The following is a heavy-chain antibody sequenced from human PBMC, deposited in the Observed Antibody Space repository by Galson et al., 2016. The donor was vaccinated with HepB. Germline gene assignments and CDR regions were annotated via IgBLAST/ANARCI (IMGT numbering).Heavy chain of an antibody. CDR1: GGSITSTSYN. V-gene: IGHV4-39*01. CDR2: LYYGGNS. CDR3: ARVSHYYGMDV. J-gene: IGHJ6*02. D-gene: IGHD2-21*02. Sequence: SETLSLTCSVSGGSITSTSYNWGWIRQPPGQGLEWIGSLYYGGNSYYKPSLESRVTISIDTSRNQFALKLTSVTAADTAVYYCARVSHYYGMDVWGQGTTVTVSS.